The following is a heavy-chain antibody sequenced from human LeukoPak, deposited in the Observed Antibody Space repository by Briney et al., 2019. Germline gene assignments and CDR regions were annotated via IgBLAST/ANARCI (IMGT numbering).Heavy chain of an antibody. D-gene: IGHD2-15*01. Sequence: GGSLRLSRAASGFTFSSYAMSWVRQAPGKGLEWVSAISGSGGSTYYADSVKGRFTISRDNSKNTLYLQMNSLRAEDTAVYYCAKVSGGGSPVGYFQHWGQGTLVTVSS. J-gene: IGHJ1*01. CDR3: AKVSGGGSPVGYFQH. V-gene: IGHV3-23*01. CDR2: ISGSGGST. CDR1: GFTFSSYA.